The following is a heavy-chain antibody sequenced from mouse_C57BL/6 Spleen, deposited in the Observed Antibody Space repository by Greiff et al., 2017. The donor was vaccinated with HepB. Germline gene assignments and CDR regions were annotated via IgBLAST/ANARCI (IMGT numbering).Heavy chain of an antibody. CDR2: IDPANGNT. V-gene: IGHV14-3*01. CDR1: GFTITNTY. D-gene: IGHD2-5*01. CDR3: LYSSYDFDY. Sequence: EVKLLQSVAELVRPGASVKLSCTASGFTITNTYMHWVKQRPEQGLEWIGRIDPANGNTKYDPKFQGKATITADTSSNTAYLQLSGLTSEDTAIYSVLYSSYDFDYWGQGTTLTVSS. J-gene: IGHJ2*01.